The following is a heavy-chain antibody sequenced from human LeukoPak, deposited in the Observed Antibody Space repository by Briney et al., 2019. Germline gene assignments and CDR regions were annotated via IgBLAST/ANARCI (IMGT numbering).Heavy chain of an antibody. CDR1: GYAITSHF. D-gene: IGHD2-2*01. CDR2: INPNSGGT. Sequence: ASVKVSCKTSGYAITSHFMHWVRQAPGQGLEWMGWINPNSGGTNYAQKFQGRVTMTRDTSISTAYMELSRLRSDDTAVYYCARERLYCSSTSCYGRDAFDIWGQGTMVTVSS. CDR3: ARERLYCSSTSCYGRDAFDI. J-gene: IGHJ3*02. V-gene: IGHV1-2*02.